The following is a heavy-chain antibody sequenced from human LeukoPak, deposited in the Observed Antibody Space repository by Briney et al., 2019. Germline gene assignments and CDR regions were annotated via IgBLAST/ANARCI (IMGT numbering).Heavy chain of an antibody. V-gene: IGHV6-1*01. J-gene: IGHJ6*02. D-gene: IGHD2-2*01. CDR1: GDTVSSNSAA. CDR2: TYYRSKWYD. CDR3: ARDGIVVVPAARGYYYYYYGMDV. Sequence: SQTLSLTCAISGDTVSSNSAAWNWIRQSPSRGLECLGRTYYRSKWYDAYAESVKSRITINPDTSKNQFSLQLNSVTPEDAAVYYCARDGIVVVPAARGYYYYYYGMDVWGQGTTVTVSS.